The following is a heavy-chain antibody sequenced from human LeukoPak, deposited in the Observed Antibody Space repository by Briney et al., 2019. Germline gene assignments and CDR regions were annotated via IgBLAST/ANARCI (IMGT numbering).Heavy chain of an antibody. V-gene: IGHV3-21*01. Sequence: GGSLRLSCAASEFTFSTYSMNWVRQAPGKGLEWVSSISSSSSYIYYADSVKGRFTISRDNAKNSLYLQMNSLRAEDTAVYYCARGEYNYGYYYFDYWGQGTLVTVSS. J-gene: IGHJ4*02. CDR1: EFTFSTYS. CDR2: ISSSSSYI. CDR3: ARGEYNYGYYYFDY. D-gene: IGHD5-18*01.